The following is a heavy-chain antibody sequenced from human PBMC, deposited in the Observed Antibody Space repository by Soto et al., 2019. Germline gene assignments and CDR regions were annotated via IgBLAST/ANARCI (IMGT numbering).Heavy chain of an antibody. D-gene: IGHD3-16*01. CDR1: GYTFSNFG. J-gene: IGHJ4*02. Sequence: GALVKVSCKASGYTFSNFGIAWVRQAPGQGLEWMGWISAYNGDTNYEQKLQGRVTMTTDTSTSTAYMELRSLRSDDTAVYYCARVTRWGDYFDNWGQGTLVTVSS. CDR2: ISAYNGDT. CDR3: ARVTRWGDYFDN. V-gene: IGHV1-18*01.